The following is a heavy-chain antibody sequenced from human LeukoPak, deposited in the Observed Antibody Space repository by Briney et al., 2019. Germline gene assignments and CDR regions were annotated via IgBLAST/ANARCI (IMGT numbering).Heavy chain of an antibody. Sequence: GGSLRLSCAASGFTFSNYAMSWVRQAPGKGLEWVSAISGSGGSTYYADSVKGRFTISRDNAKNSLYLQMNSLRAEDTAVYYCAREGSSWYQTYFDYWGQGTLVTVSS. CDR2: ISGSGGST. CDR3: AREGSSWYQTYFDY. V-gene: IGHV3-23*01. CDR1: GFTFSNYA. D-gene: IGHD6-13*01. J-gene: IGHJ4*02.